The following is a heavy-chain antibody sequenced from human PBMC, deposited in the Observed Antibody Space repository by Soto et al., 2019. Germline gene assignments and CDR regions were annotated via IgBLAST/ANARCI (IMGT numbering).Heavy chain of an antibody. CDR1: GGSISSSSYY. D-gene: IGHD6-19*01. Sequence: QLQLQESGPGLVKPSETLSLTCTVSGGSISSSSYYWGWIRQPPGKGLEWIGSIYYSGSTYYNPSLKSRVTISVDTSKNQFALKLSSVTAADTAVYYCARHPGRYSSGRDAFDIWGQGTMVTVSS. J-gene: IGHJ3*02. CDR2: IYYSGST. V-gene: IGHV4-39*01. CDR3: ARHPGRYSSGRDAFDI.